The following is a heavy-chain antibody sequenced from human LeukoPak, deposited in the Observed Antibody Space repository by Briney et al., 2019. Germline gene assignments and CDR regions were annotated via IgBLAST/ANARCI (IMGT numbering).Heavy chain of an antibody. CDR3: ARHCTSTSCYDY. V-gene: IGHV3-74*01. J-gene: IGHJ4*02. CDR1: GFTFSSNW. D-gene: IGHD2-2*01. Sequence: GGSLRLSCAASGFTFSSNWMHWVRQAPGKGLVWVSRINHDGSSTSYADSVKGRFTISRDNAKNTLYLQMNSLRAEDTALYFCARHCTSTSCYDYWGQGTQVTVSS. CDR2: INHDGSST.